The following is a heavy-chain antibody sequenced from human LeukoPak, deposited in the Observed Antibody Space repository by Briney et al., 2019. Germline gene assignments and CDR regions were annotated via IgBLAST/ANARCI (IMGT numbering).Heavy chain of an antibody. D-gene: IGHD3-16*01. CDR2: TYYRSKWYN. J-gene: IGHJ4*02. Sequence: SQTLSLTCSVYTDAVSSNSAAWNWIRQSPSRGFEWLGRTYYRSKWYNDYAVSVKSRITIKHDTSRNQFSLQPKFMTHDNAAVYYWTSEAVWGTSDDWFQGTLVIVSS. CDR1: TDAVSSNSAA. V-gene: IGHV6-1*01. CDR3: TSEAVWGTSDD.